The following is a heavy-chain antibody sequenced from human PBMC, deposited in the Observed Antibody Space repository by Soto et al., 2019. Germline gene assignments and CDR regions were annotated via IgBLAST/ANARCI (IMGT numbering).Heavy chain of an antibody. CDR1: GGSFSGYY. J-gene: IGHJ6*02. D-gene: IGHD2-2*01. V-gene: IGHV4-34*01. CDR3: ARGVYCSSTSCYWGMDV. Sequence: SETLSLTCAVYGGSFSGYYWTWIRQPPGTGLEWIGEINHSGSTNYNPSLKSRVTISVDTSKNQFSLKLTSVTAADTAVYYCARGVYCSSTSCYWGMDVWGQGTTVTVSS. CDR2: INHSGST.